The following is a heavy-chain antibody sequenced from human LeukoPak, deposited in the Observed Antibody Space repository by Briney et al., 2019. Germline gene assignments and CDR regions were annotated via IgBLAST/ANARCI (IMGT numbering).Heavy chain of an antibody. D-gene: IGHD3-22*01. CDR1: GFTFSSYN. Sequence: GGSLRLSCAASGFTFSSYNMNWVRQAPGKGLEWVSSISSSSSYIYYADSVKGRFTISRDNAKNSLYLQMNSLRAEDTAVYYCARDLYDSSGYYYVDYWGQGTLVTVSS. CDR3: ARDLYDSSGYYYVDY. V-gene: IGHV3-21*01. J-gene: IGHJ4*02. CDR2: ISSSSSYI.